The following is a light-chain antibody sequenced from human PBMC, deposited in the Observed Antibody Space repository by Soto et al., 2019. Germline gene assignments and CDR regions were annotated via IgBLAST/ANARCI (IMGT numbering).Light chain of an antibody. CDR1: QIVSSSY. J-gene: IGKJ1*01. CDR2: GAS. Sequence: NVLTQSPGTLSLFPGEKANLSCRASQIVSSSYLAWYQQKPGQAPRLLIYGASSRATGIPDRFSGSGSGTDFTLTISRLEPEDFAVYYCQQYGSSKTFGQGTKVDIK. V-gene: IGKV3-20*01. CDR3: QQYGSSKT.